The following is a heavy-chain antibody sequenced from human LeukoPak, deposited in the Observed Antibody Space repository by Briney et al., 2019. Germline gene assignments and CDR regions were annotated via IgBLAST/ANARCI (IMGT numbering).Heavy chain of an antibody. CDR1: GGSISSGGYY. D-gene: IGHD3-22*01. Sequence: SETLSLTCTVSGGSISSGGYYWSWIRQHPGKGLEWIGYIYYSGSTYYNPSLKSRVTISVDTSKNQFSLKLSSVTAADTAVYYCARDDSSGYYTDYWGQGTLVTVSS. J-gene: IGHJ4*02. CDR2: IYYSGST. CDR3: ARDDSSGYYTDY. V-gene: IGHV4-31*03.